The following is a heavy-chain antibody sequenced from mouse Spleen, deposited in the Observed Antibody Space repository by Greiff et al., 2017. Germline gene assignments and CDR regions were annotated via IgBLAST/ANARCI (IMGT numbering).Heavy chain of an antibody. D-gene: IGHD2-1*01. Sequence: EVQGVESGGDLVKPGGSLKLSCAASGFTFSSYGMSWVRQTPDKRLEWVATISSGGSYTYYPDSVKGRFTISRDNAKNTLYLQMSSLKSEDTAMYYCARPPIYYDNSPYAMDYWGQGTSVTVSS. CDR2: ISSGGSYT. CDR1: GFTFSSYG. V-gene: IGHV5-6*01. J-gene: IGHJ4*01. CDR3: ARPPIYYDNSPYAMDY.